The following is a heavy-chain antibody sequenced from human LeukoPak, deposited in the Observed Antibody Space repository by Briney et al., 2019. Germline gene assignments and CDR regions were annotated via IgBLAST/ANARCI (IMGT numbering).Heavy chain of an antibody. D-gene: IGHD1-26*01. Sequence: PSETLSLTCTVSGGSISSYYWSWIRQPAGKGLEWIGRIYTSGSTNYNPSLKSRVTMSVDTSKNQFSLKLSSVTAADTAVYYCARGENSGSSHWFDPWGQGTLATVSS. V-gene: IGHV4-4*07. CDR1: GGSISSYY. CDR2: IYTSGST. CDR3: ARGENSGSSHWFDP. J-gene: IGHJ5*02.